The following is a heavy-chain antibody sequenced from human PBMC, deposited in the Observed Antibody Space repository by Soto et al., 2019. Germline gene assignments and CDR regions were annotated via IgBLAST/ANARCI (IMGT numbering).Heavy chain of an antibody. CDR1: GGSISSYH. CDR2: IYTSGSP. CDR3: ARVGMIGSVLGSWFDP. Sequence: PSETLSLTRTVSGGSISSYHWIWIRQPAGKGLEWIGRIYTSGSPNYNPSLRSRVTMSVDTSKNQFSLKLSSVTAADTAVYYCARVGMIGSVLGSWFDPWGQGTLVTVSS. J-gene: IGHJ5*02. D-gene: IGHD3-9*01. V-gene: IGHV4-4*07.